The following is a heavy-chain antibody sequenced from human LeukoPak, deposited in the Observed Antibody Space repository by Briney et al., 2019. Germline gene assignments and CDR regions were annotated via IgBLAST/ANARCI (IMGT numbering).Heavy chain of an antibody. Sequence: SETLSLTCAVSGGSISSGGYSWSWTRQPPGKGLEWIGYIYHSGSTYYNPSLKSRVTISVDRSKNQFSLKLTSVTAADTAVYYCARGWLQFYWYFDLWGRGTLVTVSS. CDR1: GGSISSGGYS. CDR2: IYHSGST. V-gene: IGHV4-30-2*01. J-gene: IGHJ2*01. D-gene: IGHD5-24*01. CDR3: ARGWLQFYWYFDL.